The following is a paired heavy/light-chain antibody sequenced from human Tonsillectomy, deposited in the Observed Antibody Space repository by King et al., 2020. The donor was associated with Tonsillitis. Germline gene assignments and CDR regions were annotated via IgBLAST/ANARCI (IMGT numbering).Heavy chain of an antibody. V-gene: IGHV3-33*01. CDR1: GFIFSSYG. D-gene: IGHD3-10*01. J-gene: IGHJ4*02. Sequence: QVQLVESGGGVAQPGRSLRLSCAASGFIFSSYGIHWVRQAPGKGLEWVAVVWYDGTIKYYADSVKGRFTISRDNSKNTVYLQMNSLRAEDTAVYYCATDRGAGIDYWGPGTLVTVSS. CDR2: VWYDGTIK. CDR3: ATDRGAGIDY.
Light chain of an antibody. CDR2: DAS. V-gene: IGKV1-33*01. CDR3: QQYDNLYT. Sequence: DIQMTQSPSSLSASVGDRVTITCQASQDISNYLSWYQQIPGKAPKLLIYDASNLETGVPSRFSGSGSGTDFTFTITGLQPEDIATYYCQQYDNLYTFGQGTKLEIK. CDR1: QDISNY. J-gene: IGKJ2*01.